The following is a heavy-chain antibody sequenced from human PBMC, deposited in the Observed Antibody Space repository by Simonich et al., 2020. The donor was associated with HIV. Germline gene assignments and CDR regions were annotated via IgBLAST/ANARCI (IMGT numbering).Heavy chain of an antibody. CDR1: GGSFSGYY. CDR2: INHSGST. CDR3: ARRHPTTVTTPYFDY. V-gene: IGHV4-34*01. J-gene: IGHJ4*02. Sequence: QVQLQQWGAGLLKPSETLSLTCAVYGGSFSGYYWSWIRQPPGKGLEGIGEINHSGSTNYNPSLNSRVTISVDTSKNQFSLKLSSVTAADTAVYYCARRHPTTVTTPYFDYWGQGTLVTVSS. D-gene: IGHD4-17*01.